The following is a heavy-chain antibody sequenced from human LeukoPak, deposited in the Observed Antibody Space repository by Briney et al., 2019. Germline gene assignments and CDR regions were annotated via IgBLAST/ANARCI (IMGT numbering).Heavy chain of an antibody. CDR3: ARSSKTYYYDSSGLGNDY. CDR2: ISYDGSNK. V-gene: IGHV3-30*04. Sequence: GGSVRLSCAASGFTFSSYAMHWVRHAPGKGLEWVAVISYDGSNKYYADSVKGRFTISRDNSKNTLYLQMNSPRAEDTAVYYCARSSKTYYYDSSGLGNDYWGQGTLVTVSS. CDR1: GFTFSSYA. J-gene: IGHJ4*02. D-gene: IGHD3-22*01.